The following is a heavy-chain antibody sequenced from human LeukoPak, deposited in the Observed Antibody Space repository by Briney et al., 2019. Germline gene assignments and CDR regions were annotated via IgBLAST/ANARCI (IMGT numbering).Heavy chain of an antibody. V-gene: IGHV3-7*01. CDR2: IKQDGSEK. J-gene: IGHJ6*03. CDR3: ARDRDDFWSLAYYYYMDV. Sequence: GGSLRLSCAASGFTFSSYWMSWVRQAPGKGLEWVANIKQDGSEKYYVDSVKGRFTISRDNAKNSLYLQMNSLRAEDTAGYYCARDRDDFWSLAYYYYMDVWGKGTTVTVSS. D-gene: IGHD3-3*01. CDR1: GFTFSSYW.